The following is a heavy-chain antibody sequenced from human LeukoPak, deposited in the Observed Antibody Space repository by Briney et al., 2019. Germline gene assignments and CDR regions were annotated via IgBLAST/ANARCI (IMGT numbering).Heavy chain of an antibody. CDR3: ARDGVVPAAISVTAPTDNWFDP. V-gene: IGHV1-18*01. J-gene: IGHJ5*02. CDR2: ISAYNGNT. D-gene: IGHD2-2*02. CDR1: GYTFTSYG. Sequence: ASVKVSCKASGYTFTSYGISWVRQAPAQGLEWMGWISAYNGNTNYAQKLQGRVTMTTDTSTSTAYMELRSLRSDATAVYYCARDGVVPAAISVTAPTDNWFDPWGQGTLVTVSS.